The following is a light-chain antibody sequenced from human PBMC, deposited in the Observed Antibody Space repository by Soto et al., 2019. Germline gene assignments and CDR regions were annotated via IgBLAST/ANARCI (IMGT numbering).Light chain of an antibody. CDR1: QSVSSY. J-gene: IGKJ5*01. CDR2: DAS. Sequence: EIVLTQSPATLSLSPGERATLSFRASQSVSSYLAWYQQKPGQAPRLLIYDASNRATGIPARFSGSGSGTDFTLTSSSLEPEDFAVYYCQQRSNWLITFGQGTRLEIK. CDR3: QQRSNWLIT. V-gene: IGKV3-11*01.